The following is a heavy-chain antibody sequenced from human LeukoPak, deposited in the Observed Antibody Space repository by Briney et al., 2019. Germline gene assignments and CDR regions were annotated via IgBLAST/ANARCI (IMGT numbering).Heavy chain of an antibody. CDR2: SDCSGTT. Sequence: PSETVSLTCTVSGGSLSSDRYYWSWLRQHPGRGLVGSGYSDCSGTTNSSPSLKSRVTISVGKSNNQLVLKLSPVTAAGTAVYFCAREASPSPIGIAAATYFQHWGQGTLVTVSS. D-gene: IGHD6-13*01. V-gene: IGHV4-31*03. J-gene: IGHJ1*01. CDR3: AREASPSPIGIAAATYFQH. CDR1: GGSLSSDRYY.